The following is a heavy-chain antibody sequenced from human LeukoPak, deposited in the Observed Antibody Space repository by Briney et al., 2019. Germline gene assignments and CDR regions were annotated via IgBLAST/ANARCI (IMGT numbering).Heavy chain of an antibody. CDR1: GFTFSSYT. Sequence: GGSLRLSCSASGFTFSSYTMHWVRQAPGKGLEWVSYISSSSITIFYADSVKGRFTISRDIARNSLYLQMNSLRDEDSAVYYCARDRRYYGDYYFYGLDVWGQGTTVTVSS. V-gene: IGHV3-48*02. CDR3: ARDRRYYGDYYFYGLDV. J-gene: IGHJ6*02. CDR2: ISSSSITI. D-gene: IGHD4-17*01.